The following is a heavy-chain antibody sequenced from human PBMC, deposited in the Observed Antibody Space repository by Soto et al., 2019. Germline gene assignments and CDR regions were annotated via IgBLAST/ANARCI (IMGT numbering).Heavy chain of an antibody. CDR2: ISAYNGNT. CDR1: GYTFTSYF. Sequence: QVQLVQSGAEVKKPGASVKVTCKASGYTFTSYFITWVRQAPGQGLEWMGWISAYNGNTNYAQMLQGRVTMTTDTSTATAYMEMRSLGSDDTAVYYCARQNYYSGMDVWGQGTTVTVSS. V-gene: IGHV1-18*01. J-gene: IGHJ6*02. CDR3: ARQNYYSGMDV.